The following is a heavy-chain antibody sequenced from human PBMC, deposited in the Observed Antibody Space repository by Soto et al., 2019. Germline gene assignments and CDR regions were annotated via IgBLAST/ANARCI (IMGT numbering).Heavy chain of an antibody. D-gene: IGHD3-3*01. CDR2: ISGSGGST. Sequence: GGSLRLSCAASGFTFSSYAMSWVRQAPGKGLEWVSAISGSGGSTYYADSVKGRFTISRDNSKNTLHLQMNSLRAEDTAVYYCAKAPYDFWSGYPYYYYGMDVWGQGTTVTVSS. V-gene: IGHV3-23*01. CDR3: AKAPYDFWSGYPYYYYGMDV. J-gene: IGHJ6*02. CDR1: GFTFSSYA.